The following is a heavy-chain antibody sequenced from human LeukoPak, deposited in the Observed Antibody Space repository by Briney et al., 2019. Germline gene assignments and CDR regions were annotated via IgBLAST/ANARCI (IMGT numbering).Heavy chain of an antibody. CDR3: AKDKFRDIVATMDY. V-gene: IGHV3-9*01. CDR1: GFTFDDYA. CDR2: ISWNSGSI. D-gene: IGHD5-12*01. Sequence: GGSLRLSCAASGFTFDDYAMHWVRQAPGKGLEWVSGISWNSGSIGYADSVKGRFTISRDNAKNSLYLQMNSLRAEDTALYHCAKDKFRDIVATMDYWGQGTLVTVSS. J-gene: IGHJ4*02.